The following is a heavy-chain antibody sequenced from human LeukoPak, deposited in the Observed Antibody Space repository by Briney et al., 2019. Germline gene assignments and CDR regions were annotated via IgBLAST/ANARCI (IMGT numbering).Heavy chain of an antibody. D-gene: IGHD6-13*01. CDR1: GYTFTGYY. CDR2: INPNSGGT. CDR3: ARPYSRDDFDY. Sequence: ASVKVSCKASGYTFTGYYMHWVRQAPGQGLEWMGRINPNSGGTSYAQKFQGRVTMTRDTSISTAYMELSRLRSDDTAVYYCARPYSRDDFDYWGQGTLVTVSS. V-gene: IGHV1-2*06. J-gene: IGHJ4*02.